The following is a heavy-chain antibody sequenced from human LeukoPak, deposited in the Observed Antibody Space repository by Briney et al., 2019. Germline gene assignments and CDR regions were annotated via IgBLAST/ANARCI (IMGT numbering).Heavy chain of an antibody. CDR3: ARHVVSATGSDWFDP. CDR2: SIPMFGTA. Sequence: SVKVSCKASGGTFSSSAISWVRQAPGQGLEWMGGSIPMFGTADYAQKFQGRVTITADESTSTAYMELSSLRSEDTAVYFCARHVVSATGSDWFDPWGQGTLVTVSS. J-gene: IGHJ5*02. D-gene: IGHD6-13*01. CDR1: GGTFSSSA. V-gene: IGHV1-69*01.